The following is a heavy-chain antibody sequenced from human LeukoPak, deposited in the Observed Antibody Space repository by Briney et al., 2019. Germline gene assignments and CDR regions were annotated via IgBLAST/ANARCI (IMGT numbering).Heavy chain of an antibody. V-gene: IGHV3-21*01. CDR2: ISSSSSYI. Sequence: GGSLRLSCAASGLTFSSYSMNWVRQAPGKGLEWVSSISSSSSYIYYADSVKGRFTISRDNAKNSLYLQMNSLRAEDTAVYYCARDKEVSSTSPDPFDYWGQGTLVTVSS. CDR3: ARDKEVSSTSPDPFDY. D-gene: IGHD2-2*01. CDR1: GLTFSSYS. J-gene: IGHJ4*02.